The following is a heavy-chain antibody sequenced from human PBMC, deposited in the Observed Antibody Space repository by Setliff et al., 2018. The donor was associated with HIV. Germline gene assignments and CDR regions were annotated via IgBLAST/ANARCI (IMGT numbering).Heavy chain of an antibody. CDR2: INTNTGYP. CDR3: ARVRTSYNFWVGDVFDP. V-gene: IGHV7-4-1*02. Sequence: ASVKVSCKASGYNFTIYGINWVRQDPGQGLEWMGWINTNTGYPTYAQAFRGRFVFSLDTSVSTAYLEISSLEAEDTAVYFCARVRTSYNFWVGDVFDPWGQGTLVTVS. D-gene: IGHD1-1*01. CDR1: GYNFTIYG. J-gene: IGHJ5*02.